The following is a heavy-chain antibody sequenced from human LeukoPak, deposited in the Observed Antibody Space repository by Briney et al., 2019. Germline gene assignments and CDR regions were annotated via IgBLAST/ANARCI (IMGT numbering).Heavy chain of an antibody. CDR2: ISSSSSYI. CDR1: GFTFSSYS. CDR3: ASLPTYNYHYMDV. J-gene: IGHJ6*03. D-gene: IGHD1-14*01. V-gene: IGHV3-21*06. Sequence: KPGGSLRLSCAASGFTFSSYSMNWVRQAPGKGLEWVSSISSSSSYIYYADSVKGRFTISRDNAKNSLYLQMNSLRAEDTAVYYCASLPTYNYHYMDVWGKGTTVTVSS.